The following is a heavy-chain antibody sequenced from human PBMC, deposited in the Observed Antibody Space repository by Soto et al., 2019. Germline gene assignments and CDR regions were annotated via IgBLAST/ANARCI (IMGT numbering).Heavy chain of an antibody. V-gene: IGHV3-23*01. CDR1: GFTVSSYA. J-gene: IGHJ3*02. CDR3: AKGGVIWFGTGDAFDI. CDR2: ISGSGGST. D-gene: IGHD3-10*01. Sequence: EVHLLESGGGLVQPGGSLRLSCTASGFTVSSYAMSCVRQAPGKGLEWVSAISGSGGSTYYADSVKGRFTISRDNSKNTLYLQLISLRAEDTAVYYCAKGGVIWFGTGDAFDIWGQGKMVTVSS.